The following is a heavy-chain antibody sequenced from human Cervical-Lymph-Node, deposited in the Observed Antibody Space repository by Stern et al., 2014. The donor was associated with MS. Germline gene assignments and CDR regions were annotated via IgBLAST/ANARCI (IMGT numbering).Heavy chain of an antibody. V-gene: IGHV1-18*01. CDR2: INAYNGNV. CDR1: GFAFSDYG. J-gene: IGHJ4*02. CDR3: TRHRGLVGTTTGDY. Sequence: QVQLVQSGGEVKKPGASVKVSCKASGFAFSDYGISWVRQAPGQGLEWMGWINAYNGNVDFARNFQDRISLTTDPSTTTVYMELRSLRSEDTAVYYCTRHRGLVGTTTGDYWGQGTLVTVSS. D-gene: IGHD1-26*01.